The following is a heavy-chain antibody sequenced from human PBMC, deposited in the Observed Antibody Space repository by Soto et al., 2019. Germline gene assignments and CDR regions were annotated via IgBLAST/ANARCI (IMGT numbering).Heavy chain of an antibody. D-gene: IGHD3-22*01. CDR1: GFTFSSYS. CDR2: ISSSSSYI. Sequence: GGSLRFSCAASGFTFSSYSMNWVRQAPGKGLEWVSSISSSSSYIYYADSVKGRFTISRDNAKNSLYLQMNSLRAEDTAVYYCARADPFNYYDSSGPTDYWGQGTLVTVSS. CDR3: ARADPFNYYDSSGPTDY. V-gene: IGHV3-21*01. J-gene: IGHJ4*02.